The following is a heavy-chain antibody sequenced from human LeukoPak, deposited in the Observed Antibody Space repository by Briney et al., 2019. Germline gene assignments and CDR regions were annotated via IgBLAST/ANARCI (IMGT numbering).Heavy chain of an antibody. CDR3: ARGIAVAGTGFDY. CDR2: IYYSGST. D-gene: IGHD6-19*01. CDR1: GGSISSSSYY. V-gene: IGHV4-39*01. J-gene: IGHJ4*02. Sequence: PSETLSLTCTVSGGSISSSSYYWGWIRQPPGKGLEWIGSIYYSGSTYYNPSLKSRVTISVDTSKNQFSLKLSSVTAADTAVYYCARGIAVAGTGFDYWGQGTLVTVSP.